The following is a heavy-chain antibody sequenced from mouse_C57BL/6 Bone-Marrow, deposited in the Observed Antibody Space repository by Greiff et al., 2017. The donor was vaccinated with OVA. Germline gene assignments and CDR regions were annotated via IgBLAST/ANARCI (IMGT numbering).Heavy chain of an antibody. V-gene: IGHV5-12*01. Sequence: DVQLVESGGGLVQPGGSLKLSCAASGFTFSDYYMYWVRQTPEKRLEWVAYISNGGGSTYYPDTVKGRFTISRDNAKNTLYLQMSRLKSEDTAMYYCARQGAWFAYWGQGTLVTVSA. CDR3: ARQGAWFAY. J-gene: IGHJ3*01. CDR1: GFTFSDYY. CDR2: ISNGGGST.